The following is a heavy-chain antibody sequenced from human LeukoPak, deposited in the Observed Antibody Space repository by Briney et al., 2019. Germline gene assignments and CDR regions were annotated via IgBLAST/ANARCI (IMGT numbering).Heavy chain of an antibody. V-gene: IGHV4-39*01. CDR2: ISYSGNT. Sequence: PSETVSLTCTVSGGSISSSPYYWGWIRQPPGKGLEWIGSISYSGNTYYNPSLKSRVTIPVDTSKSQFSLTLSSVTAADTAVYYCARHEGVSSPFDYWGQGTLVIVSA. CDR1: GGSISSSPYY. D-gene: IGHD3-22*01. CDR3: ARHEGVSSPFDY. J-gene: IGHJ4*02.